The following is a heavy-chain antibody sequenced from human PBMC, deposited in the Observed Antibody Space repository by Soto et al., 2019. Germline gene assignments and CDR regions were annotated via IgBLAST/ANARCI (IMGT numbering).Heavy chain of an antibody. V-gene: IGHV1-58*02. CDR3: AAGTQLVY. Sequence: SVKVSCKASGSIFSSSSMQWVRQARGQRLEWIGWIVVGSGNTNYAQKFQEKVTITRDMSTNTAYMELSSLRSEDTAVYYCAAGTQLVYWGQGTLVTAPQ. CDR2: IVVGSGNT. D-gene: IGHD6-6*01. J-gene: IGHJ4*02. CDR1: GSIFSSSS.